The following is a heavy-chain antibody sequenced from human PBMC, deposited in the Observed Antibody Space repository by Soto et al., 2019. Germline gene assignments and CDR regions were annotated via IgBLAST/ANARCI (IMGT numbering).Heavy chain of an antibody. J-gene: IGHJ4*02. CDR2: IRAGSSNI. Sequence: EVELVESGGGLVKPGGSLKLSCAASGFTFRTYYMIWVRQAPGKGLEWVSTIRAGSSNIYYAPSVKGRFTISRDNAKNLLYLQINSLRAEDTAVYYCARQYPSSSRHFDHWGQGTLVIVSS. CDR3: ARQYPSSSRHFDH. V-gene: IGHV3-21*01. CDR1: GFTFRTYY. D-gene: IGHD6-6*01.